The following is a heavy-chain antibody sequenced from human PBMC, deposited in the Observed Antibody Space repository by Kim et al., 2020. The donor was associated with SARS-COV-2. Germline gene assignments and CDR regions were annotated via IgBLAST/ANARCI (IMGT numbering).Heavy chain of an antibody. Sequence: ASVKVSCKASGYTFTGHYMHWVRQAPGQGLEWMGWINPNSGDTKFAQKFQGRVTMTRDTSISTAHMELSSLISDDTAVYYCARGGRATSSTWDYWGQGTLVTVSS. D-gene: IGHD6-13*01. CDR3: ARGGRATSSTWDY. CDR2: INPNSGDT. CDR1: GYTFTGHY. V-gene: IGHV1-2*02. J-gene: IGHJ4*02.